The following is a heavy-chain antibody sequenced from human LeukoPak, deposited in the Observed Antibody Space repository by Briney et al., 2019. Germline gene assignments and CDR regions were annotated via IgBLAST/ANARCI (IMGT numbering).Heavy chain of an antibody. CDR1: GGSFSGYC. Sequence: SETLSLTCGVYGGSFSGYCWSWIRQPPGKGLEWIGELNHSGSTNYNPSLKSRVTISVDTSKNQFALKLNSVTAADTAVYYCARGGFRAAAGTALWYWGQGTLVTVSS. D-gene: IGHD6-13*01. J-gene: IGHJ4*02. CDR2: LNHSGST. CDR3: ARGGFRAAAGTALWY. V-gene: IGHV4-34*01.